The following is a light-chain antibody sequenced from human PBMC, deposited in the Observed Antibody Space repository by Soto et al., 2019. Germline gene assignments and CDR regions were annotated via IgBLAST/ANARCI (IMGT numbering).Light chain of an antibody. J-gene: IGLJ2*01. V-gene: IGLV1-40*01. CDR2: GNS. CDR1: SSNIGAGYD. Sequence: QSVLTQPPSVSGAPGQRVTISCTGSSSNIGAGYDVHWYQQLPGTAPKLLIYGNSNRPSGVPDRFSGSKSGTSASLAITGLQAEDEADYYCQSDDSSLSGVVCGGGTKLTV. CDR3: QSDDSSLSGVV.